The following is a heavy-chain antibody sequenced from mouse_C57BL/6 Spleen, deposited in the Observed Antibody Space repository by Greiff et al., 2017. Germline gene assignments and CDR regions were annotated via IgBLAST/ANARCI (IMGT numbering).Heavy chain of an antibody. D-gene: IGHD2-4*01. CDR3: ARGAYDYDEGYYYAMDY. CDR1: GYTFTSYG. Sequence: VQLQQSGAELARPGASVKLSCKASGYTFTSYGIRWVQQRTGQGLEWIGEIYPRSGTTYYNEKFTGKGTLTAANSSSTEYMELRSLTTEDSAVYCCARGAYDYDEGYYYAMDYWGQGTSVTVSS. J-gene: IGHJ4*01. V-gene: IGHV1-81*01. CDR2: IYPRSGTT.